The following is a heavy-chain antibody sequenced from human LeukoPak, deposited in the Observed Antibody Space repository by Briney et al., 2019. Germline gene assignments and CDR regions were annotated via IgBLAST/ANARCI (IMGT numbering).Heavy chain of an antibody. J-gene: IGHJ4*02. CDR1: GGSFSGYY. CDR3: ARNWYYFDY. CDR2: INHSGST. V-gene: IGHV4-34*01. Sequence: SETLSLTCAVYGGSFSGYYWSWIRQPPGKGLEWIGEINHSGSTNYNPSLKSRVTISVDTSKNQFSLKLSSVTAADTAVYYCARNWYYFDYWGQGTLVTVSS.